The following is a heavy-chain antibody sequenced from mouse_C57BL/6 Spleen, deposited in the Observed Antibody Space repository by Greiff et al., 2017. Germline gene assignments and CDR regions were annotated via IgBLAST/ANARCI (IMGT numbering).Heavy chain of an antibody. CDR2: ISSGSSTI. Sequence: EVQGVESGGGLVKPGGSLTLSCAASGFTFSDYGMHWVRQAPEKGLAWVAYISSGSSTIYYADTVKGRFTIARDNAKNTLFLQMTSLRSEDTAMYYCARKAYYSNSYAMDDWGQGTSVTVSS. D-gene: IGHD2-5*01. V-gene: IGHV5-17*01. CDR1: GFTFSDYG. CDR3: ARKAYYSNSYAMDD. J-gene: IGHJ4*01.